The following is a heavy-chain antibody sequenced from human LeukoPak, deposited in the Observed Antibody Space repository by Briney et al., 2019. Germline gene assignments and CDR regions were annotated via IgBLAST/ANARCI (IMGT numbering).Heavy chain of an antibody. CDR3: ARRGSAMVRENSYCFDY. Sequence: SETLSLTCTVSGGSISSYYWSWIRQPPGKGLEWIGYIYYSGSTNYNPSLKSRVTISVGTSKNQFSLKLSSVTAADAAVYYCARRGSAMVRENSYCFDYWGQGTLVTVSS. D-gene: IGHD3-10*01. CDR2: IYYSGST. V-gene: IGHV4-59*08. CDR1: GGSISSYY. J-gene: IGHJ4*02.